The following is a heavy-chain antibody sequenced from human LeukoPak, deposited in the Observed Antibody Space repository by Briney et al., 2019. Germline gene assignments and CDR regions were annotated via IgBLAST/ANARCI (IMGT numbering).Heavy chain of an antibody. CDR3: ARMISSSFHY. D-gene: IGHD6-6*01. J-gene: IGHJ4*02. V-gene: IGHV3-7*03. CDR1: GFTFSSYW. CDR2: IKQDGSEI. Sequence: GGSLRLSCAASGFTFSSYWMSWVRQAPGRGLEWVANIKQDGSEINYVDSVKDRFTISRDNSKNTLYLQMNSLRAEDTAVYYCARMISSSFHYWGQGTLVTVSS.